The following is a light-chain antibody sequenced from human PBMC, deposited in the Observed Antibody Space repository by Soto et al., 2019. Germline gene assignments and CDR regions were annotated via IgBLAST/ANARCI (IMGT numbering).Light chain of an antibody. CDR2: EGS. Sequence: QSALTQPASVSGSPGQSITISCTGTSSDVGSYKLVSWYQQHPGKAPKLMIYEGSKRPSGVSNRFSGSKSGNTASLTISGRQAEDEADYYCCSYAGSSSHVVFGGGTKVTVL. J-gene: IGLJ2*01. CDR3: CSYAGSSSHVV. CDR1: SSDVGSYKL. V-gene: IGLV2-23*01.